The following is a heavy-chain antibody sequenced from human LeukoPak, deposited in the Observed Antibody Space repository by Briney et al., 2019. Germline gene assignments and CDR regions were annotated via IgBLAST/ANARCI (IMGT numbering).Heavy chain of an antibody. J-gene: IGHJ4*02. D-gene: IGHD1/OR15-1a*01. CDR2: ISGSGGSI. CDR3: AKDLENNAWSYFDY. CDR1: GFTFNSYA. Sequence: PGGSLRLSCAASGFTFNSYAMSWVRQAPGKGLEWVSTISGSGGSIYYADSVKGRFTISRENSKNTLYLQMNSLRAEDTAVYYCAKDLENNAWSYFDYWGQGTLVTVSS. V-gene: IGHV3-23*01.